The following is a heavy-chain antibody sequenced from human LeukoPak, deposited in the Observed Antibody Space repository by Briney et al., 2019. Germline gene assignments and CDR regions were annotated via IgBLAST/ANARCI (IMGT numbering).Heavy chain of an antibody. D-gene: IGHD6-19*01. CDR1: GYTFTSFG. CDR2: ISAYNGNT. J-gene: IGHJ4*02. V-gene: IGHV1-18*01. Sequence: ASVKVSCKASGYTFTSFGISWVRQAPGQGLKWMGWISAYNGNTNYAQKLQGRVTMTTDTSTSTAYMELRSLTSDDTAVYYCARSGSSGWYVGSFDYWGQGTLVTVSS. CDR3: ARSGSSGWYVGSFDY.